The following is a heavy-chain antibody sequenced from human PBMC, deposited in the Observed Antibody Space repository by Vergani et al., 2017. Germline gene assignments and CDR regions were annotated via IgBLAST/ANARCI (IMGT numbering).Heavy chain of an antibody. CDR2: IYYSGST. CDR1: GGSISSSSYY. D-gene: IGHD3-3*01. Sequence: QLQLQESGPGLVKPSETLSLTCTVSGGSISSSSYYWGWIRQPPGKGLEWIGYIYYSGSTYYNPSLKSRVTISVDTSKNQFSLKLSSVTAADTAVYYCASTPTIFGVDAKEYYYGMDVWGQGTTVTVS. V-gene: IGHV4-31*03. J-gene: IGHJ6*02. CDR3: ASTPTIFGVDAKEYYYGMDV.